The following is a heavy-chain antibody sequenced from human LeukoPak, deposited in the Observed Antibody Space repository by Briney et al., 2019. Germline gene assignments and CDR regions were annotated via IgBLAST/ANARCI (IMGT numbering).Heavy chain of an antibody. D-gene: IGHD6-13*01. CDR2: VYSDGVT. J-gene: IGHJ5*02. CDR3: ARISSGGSWYWFDP. Sequence: PSETLSLTCTVSGDSISNNYWSWIRQPAGQGLEWIGRVYSDGVTRYNPSLKSRVTISVDMSNNRFSLTLNSATAADTAVYYCARISSGGSWYWFDPWGQGTLVTVSS. CDR1: GDSISNNY. V-gene: IGHV4-4*07.